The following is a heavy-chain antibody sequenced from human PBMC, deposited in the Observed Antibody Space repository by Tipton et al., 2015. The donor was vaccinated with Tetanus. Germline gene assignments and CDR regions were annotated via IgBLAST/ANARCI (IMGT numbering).Heavy chain of an antibody. V-gene: IGHV4-39*01. J-gene: IGHJ5*02. CDR3: ARGTGIQGTICWFDP. D-gene: IGHD1-1*01. CDR1: GGSISSSSYY. Sequence: TLSLTCTVSGGSISSSSYYWGWIRQPPGKGLEWIGSIYYSGSTYYNPSLKSRVTISVDTSKNQFSLKLSSVTAADTAVYYCARGTGIQGTICWFDPWGQGTLVTVSS. CDR2: IYYSGST.